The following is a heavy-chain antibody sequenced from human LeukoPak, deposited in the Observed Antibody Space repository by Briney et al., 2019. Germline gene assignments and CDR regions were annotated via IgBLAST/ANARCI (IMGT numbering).Heavy chain of an antibody. CDR1: GFTFSSYG. CDR3: AKDIRGVYYDSWGRGDY. V-gene: IGHV3-30*02. D-gene: IGHD3-22*01. Sequence: PAGTLSLSCAASGFTFSSYGMSWVRKGQGKGLEWVAFIRYDGSNKYYEDPVKGRFTISRDNSKNTQYLQMDSLRAEDTAGYYCAKDIRGVYYDSWGRGDYWGQGTLVTVSS. CDR2: IRYDGSNK. J-gene: IGHJ4*02.